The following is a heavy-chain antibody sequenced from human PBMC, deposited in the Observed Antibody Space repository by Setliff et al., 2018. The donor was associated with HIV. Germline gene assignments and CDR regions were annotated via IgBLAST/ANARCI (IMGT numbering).Heavy chain of an antibody. CDR3: ARGVAAAGL. V-gene: IGHV4-39*07. D-gene: IGHD6-13*01. CDR2: IFYSGHT. J-gene: IGHJ4*02. CDR1: GGSITRSSYY. Sequence: SETLSLTCTVSGGSITRSSYYWAWIRQPPGKGLEWIGNIFYSGHTFYNPSLRSRVTTSVDTSKNQFSLKLSSVTAADTAVYYCARGVAAAGLWGQGTLVTVS.